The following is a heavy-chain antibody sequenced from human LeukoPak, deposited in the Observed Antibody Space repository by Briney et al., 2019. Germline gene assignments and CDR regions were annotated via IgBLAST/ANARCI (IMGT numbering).Heavy chain of an antibody. V-gene: IGHV1-8*03. CDR1: GYTFTSYD. CDR2: MNPNSGNT. CDR3: ARGGRFGELSPP. D-gene: IGHD3-10*01. J-gene: IGHJ5*02. Sequence: ASVKVSCKASGYTFTSYDINWVRQATGQGLEWMGWMNPNSGNTGYAQKFQGRVTITRNTSISTAYMELSSLRSEDTAVYYCARGGRFGELSPPWGQGTLVTVSS.